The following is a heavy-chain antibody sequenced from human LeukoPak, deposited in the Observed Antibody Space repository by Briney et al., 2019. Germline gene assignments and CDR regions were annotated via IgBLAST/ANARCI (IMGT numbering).Heavy chain of an antibody. CDR3: ARELRYCSGGSCYEYSGDVDY. D-gene: IGHD2-15*01. Sequence: SCKASGGTFSSYAMHWVRQAPGKGLEWVAVISYDGSNKYYADSVKGRFTISRDNSKNTLYLQMNSLRAEDTAVYYCARELRYCSGGSCYEYSGDVDYWGQGTLVTVSS. CDR2: ISYDGSNK. V-gene: IGHV3-30*04. J-gene: IGHJ4*02. CDR1: GGTFSSYA.